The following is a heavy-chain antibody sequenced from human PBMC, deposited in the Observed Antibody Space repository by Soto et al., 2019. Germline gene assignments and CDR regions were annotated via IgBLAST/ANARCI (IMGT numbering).Heavy chain of an antibody. CDR2: FYYSEST. Sequence: QLQLQESGPGLVKPSEPLSLTCTVSGGSISSGPYSWGWIRQPPGEGLEWIGTFYYSESTYYNPYLESRAATAVGTSKTQFSLNVSSVPVADTAVYYCAGLGGCCSSTHCYGSYGMDVWGQGTTVTVSS. V-gene: IGHV4-39*01. CDR3: AGLGGCCSSTHCYGSYGMDV. D-gene: IGHD2-2*01. J-gene: IGHJ6*02. CDR1: GGSISSGPYS.